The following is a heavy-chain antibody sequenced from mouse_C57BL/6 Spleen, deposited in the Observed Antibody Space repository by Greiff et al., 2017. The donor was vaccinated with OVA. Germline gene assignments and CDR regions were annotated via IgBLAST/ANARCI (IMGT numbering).Heavy chain of an antibody. CDR1: GYSFTGYY. CDR2: INPSTGGT. V-gene: IGHV1-42*01. CDR3: ARQSPMDY. Sequence: EVQLQQSGPELVKPGASVKISCTASGYSFTGYYMNWVKQSPEKSLEWIGEINPSTGGTTYNQKFKAKATLTVDKSSSTAYMQLKGLTSEDSAVYYCARQSPMDYWGQGTSVTVSS. J-gene: IGHJ4*01.